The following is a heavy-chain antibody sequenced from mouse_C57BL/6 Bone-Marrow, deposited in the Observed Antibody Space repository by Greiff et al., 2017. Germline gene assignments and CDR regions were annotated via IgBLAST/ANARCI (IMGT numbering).Heavy chain of an antibody. CDR3: TRCRRGYYYARDY. V-gene: IGHV1-15*01. J-gene: IGHJ4*01. Sequence: VQLQQSGAELVRPGASVTLSCKASGYTFTDYEMHWVKQTPVHGLECIGAIVTETGGTAYNQQFKGKAMLTADKSSSTAYMVLRSLTTEVSAVYYCTRCRRGYYYARDYWGQGTSVTVSS. CDR1: GYTFTDYE. CDR2: IVTETGGT.